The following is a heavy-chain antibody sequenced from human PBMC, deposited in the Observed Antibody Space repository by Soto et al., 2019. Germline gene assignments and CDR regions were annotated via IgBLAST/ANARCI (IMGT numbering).Heavy chain of an antibody. V-gene: IGHV3-21*01. J-gene: IGHJ5*01. D-gene: IGHD3-3*01. CDR1: GFTFSSYS. CDR2: ISSGSSYI. Sequence: GGSLRLSCAASGFTFSSYSMNWVRQAPGKGLEWVSSISSGSSYIYYADSLKGRFTISRDNAKNSLYLQMNSLRAEDTAVYYCARTIFGVAVLFDFWGQGTLVTVSS. CDR3: ARTIFGVAVLFDF.